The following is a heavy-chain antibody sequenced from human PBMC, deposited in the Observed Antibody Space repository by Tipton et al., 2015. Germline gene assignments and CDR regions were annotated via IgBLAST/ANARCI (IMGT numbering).Heavy chain of an antibody. D-gene: IGHD2-15*01. J-gene: IGHJ6*02. CDR1: SDSISKYY. CDR3: AREGGYCSGGSCYNRDYYYYGMDV. CDR2: IQYSGST. V-gene: IGHV4-59*12. Sequence: TLSLTCSVSSDSISKYYWSWIRQPPGKELEWIGYIQYSGSTNYNPSLKSRVTISVDTSKNQFSLKLNSVTAADTAVYYCAREGGYCSGGSCYNRDYYYYGMDVWGQGTTVTVSS.